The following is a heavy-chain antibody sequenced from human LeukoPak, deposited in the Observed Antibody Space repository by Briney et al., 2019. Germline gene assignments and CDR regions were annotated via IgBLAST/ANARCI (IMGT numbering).Heavy chain of an antibody. CDR3: AGDDYGGNPEGY. CDR1: GFTFSSYG. V-gene: IGHV3-30*02. Sequence: GGSLRLSCAASGFTFSSYGMHWVRQAPGKGLEWVAFIRYDGSNKYYADSVKGRFTISRDNSKNPLYLQMNSLRAEDTAVYYCAGDDYGGNPEGYWGQGTLVTVSS. J-gene: IGHJ4*02. D-gene: IGHD4-23*01. CDR2: IRYDGSNK.